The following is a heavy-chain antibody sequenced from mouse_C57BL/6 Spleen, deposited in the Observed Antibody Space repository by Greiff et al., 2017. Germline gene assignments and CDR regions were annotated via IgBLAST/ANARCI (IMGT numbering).Heavy chain of an antibody. CDR3: ARGNYGYDGDASVDY. CDR2: IYPRRGNT. D-gene: IGHD2-2*01. CDR1: GYTFTSYG. J-gene: IGHJ2*01. V-gene: IGHV1-81*01. Sequence: QVHVKQSGAELARPGASVKLSCKASGYTFTSYGIRWVKQRTGQGLEWIGEIYPRRGNTYYNETFKGQATLTVAKSSSPAYMALRSLTSEDSAVYGCARGNYGYDGDASVDYWGQGTTRTVSS.